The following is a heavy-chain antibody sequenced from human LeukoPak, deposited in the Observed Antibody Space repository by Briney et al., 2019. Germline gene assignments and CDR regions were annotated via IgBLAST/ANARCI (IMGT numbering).Heavy chain of an antibody. J-gene: IGHJ5*02. V-gene: IGHV1-69*13. CDR2: IIPIFGTA. CDR1: GGTFSSYA. Sequence: ASVKVSCKASGGTFSSYAISWMRQAPGQGLEWMGGIIPIFGTANYAQKFQGRVTITADESTSTAYMELSSLRSEDTAVYYCARGAGTTNLEINWFDPWGQGTLVTVSS. D-gene: IGHD1-1*01. CDR3: ARGAGTTNLEINWFDP.